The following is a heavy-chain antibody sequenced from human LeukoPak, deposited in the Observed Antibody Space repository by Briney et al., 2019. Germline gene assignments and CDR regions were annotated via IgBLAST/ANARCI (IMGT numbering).Heavy chain of an antibody. CDR1: GYSISSGYY. D-gene: IGHD3-10*01. CDR2: IYHSGST. J-gene: IGHJ4*02. V-gene: IGHV4-38-2*02. CDR3: ARKLGYYYGSGSYYNGRPFDY. Sequence: SETLSLTCTVSGYSISSGYYWGWIRQPPGKGLEWIGGIYHSGSTYYNPSLKSRVTISVDTSKNQFSLKLSSVTAADTAVYYCARKLGYYYGSGSYYNGRPFDYWGQGTLVTVSS.